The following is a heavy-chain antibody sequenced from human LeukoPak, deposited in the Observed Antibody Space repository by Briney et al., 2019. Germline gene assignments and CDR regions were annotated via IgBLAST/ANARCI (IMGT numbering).Heavy chain of an antibody. CDR3: AKGDQLFPNDAFDI. J-gene: IGHJ3*02. CDR1: GFTFDDYA. Sequence: QTGGSLRLSCAASGFTFDDYAMPWVRQAPGKGLEWVSGISWNSGSTGYADSVKGRFTISRDNAKNSLYLQMNSLRAEDTALYYCAKGDQLFPNDAFDIWGQGTMVTVSS. D-gene: IGHD2-21*01. V-gene: IGHV3-9*01. CDR2: ISWNSGST.